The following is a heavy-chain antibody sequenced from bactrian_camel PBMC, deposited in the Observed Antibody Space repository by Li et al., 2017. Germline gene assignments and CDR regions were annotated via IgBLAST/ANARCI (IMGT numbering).Heavy chain of an antibody. V-gene: IGHV3-3*01. D-gene: IGHD6*01. Sequence: HVQLVESGGGSVQAGGSLRLSCAARTGTFRSACMGWFRQFPGSERVRVASFRTDGADEYIADSVKGRFTISQDNSKNTMTLQMDNLKPEDTGMYYCAADQLYGTCRDVLDFPARGQGTQVTVS. J-gene: IGHJ4*01. CDR2: FRTDGADE. CDR3: AADQLYGTCRDVLDFPA. CDR1: TGTFRSAC.